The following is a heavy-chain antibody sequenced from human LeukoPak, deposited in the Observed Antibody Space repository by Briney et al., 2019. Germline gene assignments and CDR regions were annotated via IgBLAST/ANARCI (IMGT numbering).Heavy chain of an antibody. J-gene: IGHJ6*02. CDR1: GFTVSSNY. CDR2: IYSGGST. CDR3: ARDRQPYYYESSAGGYGMDV. V-gene: IGHV3-66*01. D-gene: IGHD3-22*01. Sequence: GGSLRLSCAASGFTVSSNYMSWVRQAPGKGLEWVSVIYSGGSTYYADSVKGRFTISRDNSKNTLYLQMNSLRAEDTAVYYCARDRQPYYYESSAGGYGMDVWGQGTTVTVSS.